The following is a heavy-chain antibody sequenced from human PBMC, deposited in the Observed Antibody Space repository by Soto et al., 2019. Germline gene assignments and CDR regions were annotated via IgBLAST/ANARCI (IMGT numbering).Heavy chain of an antibody. V-gene: IGHV3-33*01. CDR2: IWYDGSNK. J-gene: IGHJ3*02. CDR1: GFTFSSYG. CDR3: ATYRPVPYSSSSSGDDAFDI. Sequence: QVQLVESGGGVVQPGRSLRLSCAASGFTFSSYGMHWVRQAPGKGLEWVAVIWYDGSNKYYADSVKGRFTISRDNSKNTLYLQMNSLRAEDTAVYYCATYRPVPYSSSSSGDDAFDIWGQGTMVTVSS. D-gene: IGHD6-6*01.